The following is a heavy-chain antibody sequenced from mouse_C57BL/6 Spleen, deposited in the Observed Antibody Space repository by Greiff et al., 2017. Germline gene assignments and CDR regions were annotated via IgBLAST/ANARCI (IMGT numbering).Heavy chain of an antibody. CDR1: GYAFSSSW. J-gene: IGHJ4*01. V-gene: IGHV1-82*01. Sequence: VQLQQSGPELVKPGASVKISCKASGYAFSSSWMNWVKQRPGKGLEWIGRIYPGDGDTNYNGKFKGKATLTADKSSSTAYMQLSSLTSEDSAVYFGARMVTTISYAMDDWGQGTSVTVSS. CDR2: IYPGDGDT. CDR3: ARMVTTISYAMDD. D-gene: IGHD2-2*01.